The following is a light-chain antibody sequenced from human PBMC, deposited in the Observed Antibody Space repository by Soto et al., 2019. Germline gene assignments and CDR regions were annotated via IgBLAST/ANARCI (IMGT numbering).Light chain of an antibody. CDR1: SSNIGSNY. V-gene: IGLV1-47*01. CDR2: RNN. CDR3: AAWDDTLSGRVV. J-gene: IGLJ2*01. Sequence: QSVLTQPPSASGTPGQRVTISCSGSSSNIGSNYVYWYQQLPGTAPKLLIYRNNQRPSGVPDRFSGSKSGTSASLAISGLRSGGGADYYCAAWDDTLSGRVVFGGGTKLPAL.